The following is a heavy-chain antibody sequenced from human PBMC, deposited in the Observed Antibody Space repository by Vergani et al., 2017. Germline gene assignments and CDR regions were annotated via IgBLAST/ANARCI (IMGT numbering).Heavy chain of an antibody. CDR2: IIPILGIA. D-gene: IGHD1-14*01. V-gene: IGHV1-69*04. J-gene: IGHJ5*02. CDR3: ARGDNRYWYVFHMDWVDP. CDR1: GGTFSSYA. Sequence: QVQLVQSGAEVKKPGASVKVSCKASGGTFSSYAISWVRQAPGQGLEWMGRIIPILGIANYAQKFQGRVTITADKSTSTAYMELSSLRSEDTAVYYCARGDNRYWYVFHMDWVDPWGQGTLVNGSS.